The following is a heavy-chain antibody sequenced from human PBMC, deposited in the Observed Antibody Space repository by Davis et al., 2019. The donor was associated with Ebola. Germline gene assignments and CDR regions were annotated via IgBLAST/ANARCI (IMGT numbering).Heavy chain of an antibody. Sequence: ESPMTSRKGPGYSFTSYWISWVRQMPGKGLEWMGRIDPSDSYTNYSPSFQGHVTISADKSISTAYLQWSSLKASDTAMYYCARPRLIWFGDYYYYYGMDVWGQGTTVTVS. V-gene: IGHV5-10-1*01. D-gene: IGHD3-10*01. CDR3: ARPRLIWFGDYYYYYGMDV. CDR2: IDPSDSYT. CDR1: GYSFTSYW. J-gene: IGHJ6*02.